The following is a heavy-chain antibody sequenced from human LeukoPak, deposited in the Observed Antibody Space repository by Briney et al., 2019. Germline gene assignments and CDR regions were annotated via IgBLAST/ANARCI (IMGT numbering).Heavy chain of an antibody. CDR3: ARAPYSSGWYPLYYFDY. Sequence: GGSLRLSCAASGFTFSSHAMDWVRQAPGKGLEWVAGISFDGSSEYYADSVKGRFTISRDNSKNTLYLQMNSLRAEDTAVYYCARAPYSSGWYPLYYFDYWGQGTLVTVSS. CDR2: ISFDGSSE. D-gene: IGHD6-19*01. V-gene: IGHV3-30*14. CDR1: GFTFSSHA. J-gene: IGHJ4*02.